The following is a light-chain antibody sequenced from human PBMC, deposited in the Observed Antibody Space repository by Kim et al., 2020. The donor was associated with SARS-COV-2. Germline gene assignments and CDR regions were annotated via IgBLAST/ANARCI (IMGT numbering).Light chain of an antibody. CDR2: GKN. J-gene: IGLJ1*01. Sequence: ALGQTVRIKCQGDSLRSYYASWYQQKPGQAPVLVIYGKNNRPSGIPDRVSGSSSGNTASLTITGAQAEDEADYYCNSRDSSGNHLVFGTGTKVTVL. CDR1: SLRSYY. CDR3: NSRDSSGNHLV. V-gene: IGLV3-19*01.